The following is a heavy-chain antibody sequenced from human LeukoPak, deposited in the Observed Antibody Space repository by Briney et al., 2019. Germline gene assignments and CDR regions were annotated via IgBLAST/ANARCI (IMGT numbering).Heavy chain of an antibody. D-gene: IGHD6-25*01. V-gene: IGHV3-7*01. J-gene: IGHJ4*02. CDR2: IKQDGSEK. Sequence: GGSLRLSCEGSGFTFRTYWMTWVRQAPGKGLEWVANIKQDGSEKYYVDSVKGRFTISRDNAQNSLYLQMNSLRAEDTAVYYCTNPGDSGGSKTWDYWGQGTLVTVSS. CDR3: TNPGDSGGSKTWDY. CDR1: GFTFRTYW.